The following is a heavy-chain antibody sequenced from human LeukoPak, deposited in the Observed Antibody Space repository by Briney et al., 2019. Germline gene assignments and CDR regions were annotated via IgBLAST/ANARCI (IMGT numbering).Heavy chain of an antibody. D-gene: IGHD3-22*01. V-gene: IGHV1-24*01. CDR3: ARGTSDWGYYDSSGYYPY. J-gene: IGHJ4*02. CDR2: FDPEDGET. Sequence: ASVKVSCKVSGYTLTELSMHWVRQAPGKGLEWMGGFDPEDGETIYAQKFQGRVTMTEDTSTDTAYMELSSLRSEDTAVYYCARGTSDWGYYDSSGYYPYWGQGTLVTVSS. CDR1: GYTLTELS.